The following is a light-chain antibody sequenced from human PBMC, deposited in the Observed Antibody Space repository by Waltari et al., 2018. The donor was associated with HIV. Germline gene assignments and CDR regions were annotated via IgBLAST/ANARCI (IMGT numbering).Light chain of an antibody. CDR2: MSD. J-gene: IGLJ2*01. CDR3: AAWDDSLSATV. V-gene: IGLV1-47*01. Sequence: QSVLTQPPSASGTPGQRVPISCSGHSSNIGSNYVYWYQQLPGTAPKLLIYMSDQRPSGVPDRFSESKSGTSASLAISGLRSEDEAEYYCAAWDDSLSATVFGGGTKLTVL. CDR1: SSNIGSNY.